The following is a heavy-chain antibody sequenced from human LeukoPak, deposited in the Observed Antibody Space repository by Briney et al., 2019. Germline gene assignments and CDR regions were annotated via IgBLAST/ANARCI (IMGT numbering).Heavy chain of an antibody. D-gene: IGHD3-10*01. CDR2: IYYSGRT. CDR3: ARDFRGRNHYYYGMDV. J-gene: IGHJ6*02. V-gene: IGHV4-30-4*01. CDR1: GGFISSSDYY. Sequence: PSQTLSLTCTVSGGFISSSDYYWCWIRQPPGKGLEWIGHIYYSGRTYYNPSLKSRLTISVDTSKKQFSLKLSSVTAADTAVYYCARDFRGRNHYYYGMDVWGRGTTVTVSS.